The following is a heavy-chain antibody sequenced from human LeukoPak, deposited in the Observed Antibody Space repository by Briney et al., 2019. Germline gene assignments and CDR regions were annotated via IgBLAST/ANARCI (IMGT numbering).Heavy chain of an antibody. CDR3: ARGRSYEGGFFGY. J-gene: IGHJ4*02. Sequence: SETLSLTCAVYGGSFSGYYWSWIRQPPGKGLEWIGEINHSGSTNYNPSLKSRVTISVDTSKNQFSLKLSSVTAADTAVYYCARGRSYEGGFFGYWGQGTLVTVSS. CDR2: INHSGST. CDR1: GGSFSGYY. D-gene: IGHD1-26*01. V-gene: IGHV4-34*01.